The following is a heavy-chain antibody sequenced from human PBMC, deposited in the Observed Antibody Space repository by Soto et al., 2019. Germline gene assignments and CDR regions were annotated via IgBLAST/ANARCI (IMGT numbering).Heavy chain of an antibody. CDR1: GYNFTNYW. CDR3: NRGGDSYGDDAFDI. J-gene: IGHJ3*02. V-gene: IGHV5-51*01. CDR2: IYPGDSDT. D-gene: IGHD5-18*01. Sequence: RGESLKISCKGSGYNFTNYWIGWVRQMPGKGLEWMGIIYPGDSDTRYSPSFQGQVTISADKSISTAYLQWSSLKASDTAMYYCNRGGDSYGDDAFDIWGQGTMVTVSS.